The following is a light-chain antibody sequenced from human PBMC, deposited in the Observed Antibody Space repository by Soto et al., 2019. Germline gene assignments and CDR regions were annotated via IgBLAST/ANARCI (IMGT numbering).Light chain of an antibody. CDR2: SGS. CDR1: QSLLYSNGYNY. J-gene: IGKJ4*01. V-gene: IGKV2-28*01. Sequence: DIVMTQSPLSLSVTPGEPASISCRSGQSLLYSNGYNYLDWYLQKPGQSPQLLIYSGSNRASGVPDRFSGSGSGTDFTLKISRVEAEDVGVYYCMQALQTPVTFGGGTKVEIK. CDR3: MQALQTPVT.